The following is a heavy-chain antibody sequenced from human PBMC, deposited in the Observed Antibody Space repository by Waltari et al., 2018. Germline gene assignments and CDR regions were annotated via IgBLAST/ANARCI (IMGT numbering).Heavy chain of an antibody. CDR1: GGNFSSYA. D-gene: IGHD6-25*01. CDR3: ARDPREVAADAFDI. CDR2: IIPIFGTA. J-gene: IGHJ3*02. V-gene: IGHV1-69*01. Sequence: HVQLVQSGAEVKKPGSSVKVSCKASGGNFSSYAISWERQAPGQGLEWMGGIIPIFGTANYAQKFQGRVTITADESTSTAYMELSSLRSEDTAVYYCARDPREVAADAFDIWGQGTMVTVSS.